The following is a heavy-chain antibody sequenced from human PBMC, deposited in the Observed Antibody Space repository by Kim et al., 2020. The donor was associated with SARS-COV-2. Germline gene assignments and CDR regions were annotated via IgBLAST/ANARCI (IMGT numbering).Heavy chain of an antibody. CDR2: ISYDGSNK. D-gene: IGHD3-10*01. V-gene: IGHV3-30*03. J-gene: IGHJ6*02. CDR3: AIFGFGESNYGMDV. CDR1: GFTFSSYG. Sequence: GGSLRLSCAASGFTFSSYGMHWVRQAPGKGLEWVAVISYDGSNKYYADSVKGRFTISRDNSKNTMYLQMNSLRAEDTAVDYCAIFGFGESNYGMDVWGQG.